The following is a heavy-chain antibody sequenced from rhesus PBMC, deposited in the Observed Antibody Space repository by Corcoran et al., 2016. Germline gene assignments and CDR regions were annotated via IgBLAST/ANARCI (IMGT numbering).Heavy chain of an antibody. CDR1: GFTFSNYY. V-gene: IGHV3-13*01. CDR3: TKRGPNSSWAFDY. J-gene: IGHJ4*01. Sequence: EVQLVESGGGLVQPGGSLRLSCAASGFTFSNYYMHWVRQAQGKGLEWVGLIRNKANSYTTKYAAAVKGRFTIARDDSKNTLYLEMSSLKTEDTALYYWTKRGPNSSWAFDYWGQGVLVTVSS. CDR2: IRNKANSYTT. D-gene: IGHD6-13*01.